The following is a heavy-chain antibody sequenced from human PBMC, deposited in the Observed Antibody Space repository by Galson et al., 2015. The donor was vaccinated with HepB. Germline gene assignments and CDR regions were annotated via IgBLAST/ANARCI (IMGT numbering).Heavy chain of an antibody. CDR1: GFTFSGYT. V-gene: IGHV3-21*06. Sequence: SLRLSCAASGFTFSGYTMNWVRQAPGKGLEWVSSVSSRSNYIYYADSMRGRFTISRDNAKNSLFLQMNSLRADYTAVYYCASGGSTSCYSGRRFGGDCYFYRGMGNFGLWGRGSLGIVSS. D-gene: IGHD2-21*01. CDR2: VSSRSNYI. CDR3: ASGGSTSCYSGRRFGGDCYFYRGMGNFGL. J-gene: IGHJ2*01.